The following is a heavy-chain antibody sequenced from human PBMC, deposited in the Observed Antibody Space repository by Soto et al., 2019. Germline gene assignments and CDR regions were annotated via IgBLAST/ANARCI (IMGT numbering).Heavy chain of an antibody. J-gene: IGHJ6*02. V-gene: IGHV4-39*01. D-gene: IGHD3-22*01. CDR1: GGSISSSSNY. Sequence: PSETLSLTCTVSGGSISSSSNYWGWIRQPPGKGLEGIGSIYYSGSTYYNPSLKSRVTISVDTSKNQFSLKLSSVTAADTAVYYCARQTYYYDSSGYYPYYYGMDVWGQGTTVTVSS. CDR3: ARQTYYYDSSGYYPYYYGMDV. CDR2: IYYSGST.